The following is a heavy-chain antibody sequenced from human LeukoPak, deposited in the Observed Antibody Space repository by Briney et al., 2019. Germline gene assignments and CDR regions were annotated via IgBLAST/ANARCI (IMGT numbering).Heavy chain of an antibody. D-gene: IGHD4-23*01. CDR3: ARDRGMDFGGNSDY. J-gene: IGHJ4*02. CDR1: GGSISSGDYY. V-gene: IGHV4-39*07. Sequence: PSQTLSLTCTVSGGSISSGDYYWGWIRQPPGKGLEWIGSLFHSGITSYNPSLKSRVTISVDTSKNQFSLKLSSVTAADTAVYYCARDRGMDFGGNSDYWGQGTLVTVSS. CDR2: LFHSGIT.